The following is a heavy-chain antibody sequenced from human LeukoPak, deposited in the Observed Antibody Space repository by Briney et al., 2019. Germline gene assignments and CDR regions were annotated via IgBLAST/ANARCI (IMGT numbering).Heavy chain of an antibody. J-gene: IGHJ5*02. CDR3: ARSIAVAGTIWFDP. V-gene: IGHV6-1*01. CDR2: TYYRSKWYN. CDR1: GDSVSSNSAA. Sequence: QTLSLTCAISGDSVSSNSAAWNWIRQSPSRGLEWLGRTYYRSKWYNDYAVSVKSRITINPDTSKNQFSLQLNSVTPEDTAVYYCARSIAVAGTIWFDPWGQGALVTVSS. D-gene: IGHD6-19*01.